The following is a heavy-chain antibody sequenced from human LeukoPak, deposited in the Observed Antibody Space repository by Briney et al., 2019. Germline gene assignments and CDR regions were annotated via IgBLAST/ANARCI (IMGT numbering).Heavy chain of an antibody. J-gene: IGHJ5*02. D-gene: IGHD2-8*02. CDR3: AKDLGYCTGGVCLTAGSANWFDP. Sequence: SGGSLRLSCAASGFTFSSYAMSWVRQAPGKGLEWVSAISGSGGSTYYADSVKSRFTISRDNSKNTLYLQMNSLRAEDTAVYYCAKDLGYCTGGVCLTAGSANWFDPWGQGTLVTVSS. CDR1: GFTFSSYA. CDR2: ISGSGGST. V-gene: IGHV3-23*01.